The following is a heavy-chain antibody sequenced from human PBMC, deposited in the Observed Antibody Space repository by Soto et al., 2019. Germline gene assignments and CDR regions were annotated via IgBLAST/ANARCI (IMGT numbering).Heavy chain of an antibody. D-gene: IGHD3-22*01. CDR1: GFSLSTSGAA. J-gene: IGHJ5*02. CDR2: IYWDGDK. V-gene: IGHV2-5*02. Sequence: QINLIESGPTLVKPTQTLTLTCTFSGFSLSTSGAAVGWVRQPPGRALEWLALIYWDGDKRYNASLGNRLTITKDPSMNQVVLTLTNVDPADTATYYCAHRATMTISGLIIDNGIWFDPWGQGTRVIVSS. CDR3: AHRATMTISGLIIDNGIWFDP.